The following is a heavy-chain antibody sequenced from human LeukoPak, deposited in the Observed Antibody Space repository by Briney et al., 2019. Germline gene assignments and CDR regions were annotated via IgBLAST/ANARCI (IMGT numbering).Heavy chain of an antibody. CDR2: IYCRWST. CDR3: ARVPITVYYYYMDG. V-gene: IGHV4-59*01. D-gene: IGHD4-11*01. J-gene: IGHJ6*03. Sequence: PSETLSLTCTVSGGSISSYFWSSIWQPPRKGLEWIVYIYCRWSTNYIPSLKSPVNISVDASKSQFSRKLSSVTGADAAVYYCARVPITVYYYYMDGWGKGTTVTVSS. CDR1: GGSISSYF.